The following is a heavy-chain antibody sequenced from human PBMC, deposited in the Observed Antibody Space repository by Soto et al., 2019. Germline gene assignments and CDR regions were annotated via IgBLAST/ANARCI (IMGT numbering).Heavy chain of an antibody. Sequence: SETLSLTCAVSSGSVFSSNWWSWVRLPPGKGLEWIGETRNSGSANYNPSLKSRVTITVDTSKNQISLKLSSVTAADTAVYYCAVPDPYGSGAYYGMDVWGQGTKVTVSS. D-gene: IGHD3-10*01. CDR3: AVPDPYGSGAYYGMDV. J-gene: IGHJ6*02. CDR2: TRNSGSA. CDR1: SGSVFSSNW. V-gene: IGHV4-4*02.